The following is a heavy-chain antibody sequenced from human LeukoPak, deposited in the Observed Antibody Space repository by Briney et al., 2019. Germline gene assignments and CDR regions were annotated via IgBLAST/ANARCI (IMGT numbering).Heavy chain of an antibody. CDR2: IYYSGST. CDR1: GGSISSYY. D-gene: IGHD3-22*01. J-gene: IGHJ4*02. CDR3: ARARGDSSGYGDY. V-gene: IGHV4-59*06. Sequence: SETLSLTCTVSGGSISSYYWSWIRQHPGKGLEWIGYIYYSGSTYYNPSLKSRVTISVDTSKNQFSLKLSSVTAADTAVYYCARARGDSSGYGDYWGQGTLVTVSS.